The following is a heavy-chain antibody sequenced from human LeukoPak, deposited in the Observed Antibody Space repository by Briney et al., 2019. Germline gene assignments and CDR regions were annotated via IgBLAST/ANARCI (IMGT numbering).Heavy chain of an antibody. Sequence: GGSLRLSCAASGFTFSSYSMNWVRQAPGKGLEWVSYISSSSSTIYYADSVKGRFTISRDNAKNSLYLQMNSLRAEDTAVYYCAREPGLGAFWGQGTLVTVSS. CDR2: ISSSSSTI. V-gene: IGHV3-48*04. D-gene: IGHD1-26*01. CDR3: AREPGLGAF. J-gene: IGHJ4*02. CDR1: GFTFSSYS.